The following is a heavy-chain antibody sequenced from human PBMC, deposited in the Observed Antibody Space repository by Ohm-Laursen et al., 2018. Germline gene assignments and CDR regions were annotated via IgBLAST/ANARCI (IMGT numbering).Heavy chain of an antibody. J-gene: IGHJ4*02. CDR2: IYYSGST. CDR1: GGSLRNYY. V-gene: IGHV4-59*08. D-gene: IGHD3-10*01. CDR3: ASLLWFGERGDY. Sequence: SQTLSLTCTVSGGSLRNYYWSWIRQPPGKGLEWIGYIYYSGSTNYNPSLKSRVTISVDTSKNQFSLKLSSVTAADTAVYYCASLLWFGERGDYWGQGTLVTVSS.